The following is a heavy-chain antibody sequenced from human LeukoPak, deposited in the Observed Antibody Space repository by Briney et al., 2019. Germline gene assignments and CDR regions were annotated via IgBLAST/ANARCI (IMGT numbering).Heavy chain of an antibody. J-gene: IGHJ4*02. Sequence: SETLSLTCGVSGYSISSGYFWGWIRQPPGKGLEWIGSIYHSGSTYYNPSLKSRVTISVDTSKNQFSLKVSSVTAADTAVYYCTRDLPYSSGWYVGNWGQGTLVTVSP. CDR3: TRDLPYSSGWYVGN. CDR2: IYHSGST. D-gene: IGHD6-19*01. V-gene: IGHV4-38-2*02. CDR1: GYSISSGYF.